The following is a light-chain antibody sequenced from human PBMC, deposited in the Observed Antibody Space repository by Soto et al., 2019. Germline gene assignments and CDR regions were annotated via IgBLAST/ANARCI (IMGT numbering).Light chain of an antibody. Sequence: EMVMTQSPGTLSLSPGERAALSCRASQSVSSDWLAWYQQKPGQPPRLLIYGASNRATGIPDRFSGSGSGTDFTLTISRLEPEDFAFYFCQDYHGSPPTFGQGTMVEIK. CDR1: QSVSSDW. CDR2: GAS. J-gene: IGKJ1*01. V-gene: IGKV3-20*01. CDR3: QDYHGSPPT.